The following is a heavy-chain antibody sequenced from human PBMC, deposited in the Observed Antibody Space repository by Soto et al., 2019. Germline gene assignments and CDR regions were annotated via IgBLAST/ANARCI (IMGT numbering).Heavy chain of an antibody. CDR3: ALGGYNYGRPFDF. CDR2: IYYSGN. V-gene: IGHV4-59*01. D-gene: IGHD5-18*01. Sequence: SETLSLTCNVSGGSISNFHLSWIRQPPGKGLEWIGYIYYSGNYYNPSLTSRVSMSLDKSKNQFSLHLKSVTAADTALYFCALGGYNYGRPFDFWCQGTRVTVSS. CDR1: GGSISNFH. J-gene: IGHJ4*02.